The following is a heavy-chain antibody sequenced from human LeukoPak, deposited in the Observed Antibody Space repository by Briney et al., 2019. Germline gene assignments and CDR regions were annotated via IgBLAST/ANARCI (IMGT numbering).Heavy chain of an antibody. CDR3: GRDDAHVYNYGIQY. CDR2: IYGGGKT. J-gene: IGHJ4*02. V-gene: IGHV3-53*01. Sequence: PGGSLRLSCAASESIVSSNYMSSVRQAPGKGLEWGSVIYGGGKTYYADSVKGRFTISRDNSKNTLYLQMNNLRAEDTAVYFCGRDDAHVYNYGIQYWGQGTLVTVSS. CDR1: ESIVSSNY. D-gene: IGHD5-24*01.